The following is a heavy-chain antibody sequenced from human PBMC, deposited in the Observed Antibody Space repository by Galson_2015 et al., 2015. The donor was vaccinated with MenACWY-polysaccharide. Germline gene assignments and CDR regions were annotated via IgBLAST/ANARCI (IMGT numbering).Heavy chain of an antibody. CDR1: GFTFSSYA. Sequence: SLRLSCAASGFTFSSYAMSWVRQAPGKGLEWVSAISGGGGNTYYADSVKGRFTISRDNSKNTLYLQMNSLRAEDTAVYYCAKGEYSSGWNSWGQGTLVTVSS. CDR2: ISGGGGNT. J-gene: IGHJ4*02. CDR3: AKGEYSSGWNS. V-gene: IGHV3-23*01. D-gene: IGHD6-19*01.